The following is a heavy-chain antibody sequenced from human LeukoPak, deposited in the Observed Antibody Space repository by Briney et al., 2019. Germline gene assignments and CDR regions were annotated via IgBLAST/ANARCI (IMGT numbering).Heavy chain of an antibody. J-gene: IGHJ6*03. V-gene: IGHV1-18*01. CDR1: GYTFSSSD. CDR3: ARDRYSSSWSPGYYYYYMDV. Sequence: ASVKVSCKASGYTFSSSDISWVRQAPGQGLEWMGWISAYNGNTNYAQKLQGRVTMTTDTSTSTAYMELRSLRSDDTAVYYCARDRYSSSWSPGYYYYYMDVWGKGTTVTVSS. D-gene: IGHD6-13*01. CDR2: ISAYNGNT.